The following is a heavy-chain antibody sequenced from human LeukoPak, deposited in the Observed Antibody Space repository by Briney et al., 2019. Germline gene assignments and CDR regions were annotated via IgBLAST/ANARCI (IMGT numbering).Heavy chain of an antibody. Sequence: GGSLRLSCAASGFTFSSYGMHWVRQAPGKGLEWVAVIWYDGSNKYYADSVKGRFTISRDNSKNTLYLQMNSLRAEDTAVYYCAEDSLVGYSYGYRHFDYWGQGTLVTVSS. D-gene: IGHD5-18*01. CDR2: IWYDGSNK. CDR3: AEDSLVGYSYGYRHFDY. J-gene: IGHJ4*02. CDR1: GFTFSSYG. V-gene: IGHV3-33*06.